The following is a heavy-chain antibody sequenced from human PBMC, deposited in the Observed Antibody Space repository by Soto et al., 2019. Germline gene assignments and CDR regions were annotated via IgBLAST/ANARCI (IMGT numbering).Heavy chain of an antibody. Sequence: QVQLVQSGAEEMKPGASVKVSCKASGYTLTRYSIHWVRQAPGQRLEWMGWSNAGNGNTKFSQKFQGRVTITRDTSASTAYMELRGLRSEDTAVYYCAILGTYYFDNSDNYFDFGGQGTLVTVSS. D-gene: IGHD3-22*01. CDR2: SNAGNGNT. CDR1: GYTLTRYS. J-gene: IGHJ4*02. CDR3: AILGTYYFDNSDNYFDF. V-gene: IGHV1-3*05.